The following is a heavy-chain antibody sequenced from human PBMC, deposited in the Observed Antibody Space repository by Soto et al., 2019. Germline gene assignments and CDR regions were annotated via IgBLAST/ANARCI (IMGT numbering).Heavy chain of an antibody. CDR3: ARVPRSWNYEAYYFDY. V-gene: IGHV1-69*12. D-gene: IGHD1-7*01. CDR2: IIPIFGTR. CDR1: GGTFSSYA. Sequence: QVQLVQSGAEVKKPGSSVKVSCKASGGTFSSYAIGWVRQAPGQGLEWMGGIIPIFGTRNYAQNFQGRVTITADESTNTAYMERSSLRSEDTAVYYCARVPRSWNYEAYYFDYWGQGTLVTVSS. J-gene: IGHJ4*02.